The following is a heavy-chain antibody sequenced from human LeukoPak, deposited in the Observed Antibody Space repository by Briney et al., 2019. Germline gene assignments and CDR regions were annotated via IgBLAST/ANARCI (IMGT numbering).Heavy chain of an antibody. CDR1: GGTFSSYT. D-gene: IGHD2-2*02. Sequence: PVKVSCKASGGTFSSYTISWVRQAPGQGLEWMGRIIPILGIANYAQKFQGRVTITADKSTSTAYMELSSLRSEDTAVYYCARDSMGQYQLLYSSSWGQGTLVTVSS. CDR3: ARDSMGQYQLLYSSS. J-gene: IGHJ5*02. V-gene: IGHV1-69*04. CDR2: IIPILGIA.